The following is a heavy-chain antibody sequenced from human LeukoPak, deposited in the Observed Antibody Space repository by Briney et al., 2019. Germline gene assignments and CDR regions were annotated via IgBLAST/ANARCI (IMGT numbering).Heavy chain of an antibody. Sequence: SETLSLTCTVSGGSISSYYWSWIRQPPGKGLEWIGYIYHSGSTYYNPSLKSRVTISVDRSKNQFSLKLSSVTAADTAVYYCARVELTGPFDYWGQGTLVTVSS. J-gene: IGHJ4*02. CDR1: GGSISSYY. V-gene: IGHV4-59*12. CDR3: ARVELTGPFDY. CDR2: IYHSGST. D-gene: IGHD5-24*01.